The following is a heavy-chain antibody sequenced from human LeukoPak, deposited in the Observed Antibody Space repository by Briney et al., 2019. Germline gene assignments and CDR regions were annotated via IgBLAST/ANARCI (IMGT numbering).Heavy chain of an antibody. J-gene: IGHJ4*02. CDR2: INHSGST. Sequence: IPSETLSLTCAVYGGSFSGYYWSWIRQPPGKGLEWIGEINHSGSTNYNPSLKSRVTISVDTSKNQFSLKLSPVTAADTAVYYCARIKVVAAGGTFDYWGQGTLVTVSS. V-gene: IGHV4-34*01. D-gene: IGHD2-15*01. CDR1: GGSFSGYY. CDR3: ARIKVVAAGGTFDY.